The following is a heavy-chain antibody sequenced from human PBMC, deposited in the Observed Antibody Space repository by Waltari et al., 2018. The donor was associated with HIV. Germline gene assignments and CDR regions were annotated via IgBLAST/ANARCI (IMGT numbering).Heavy chain of an antibody. CDR2: IYYGGRT. CDR1: GGSISSSSYY. V-gene: IGHV4-39*07. CDR3: ARDLSYYDSSGYYTPGAFDI. Sequence: QLQLQESGPGLVKPSETLSLTCTVSGGSISSSSYYWGWIRQPPGKGLEWIGSIYYGGRTSFNPSLKSRVTISVDTSKNQFSLKLSSVTAADTAVYYCARDLSYYDSSGYYTPGAFDIWGQGTMVTVSS. D-gene: IGHD3-22*01. J-gene: IGHJ3*02.